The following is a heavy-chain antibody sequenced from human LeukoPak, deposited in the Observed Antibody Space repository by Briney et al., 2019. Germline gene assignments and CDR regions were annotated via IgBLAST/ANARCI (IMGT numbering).Heavy chain of an antibody. D-gene: IGHD3-10*01. V-gene: IGHV4-4*02. J-gene: IGHJ5*02. CDR1: GDSISSSNW. CDR2: IYHSGST. CDR3: ARERSGEYYFGSGKGFDP. Sequence: SETLSLTCAVSGDSISSSNWWSWVRQPPGKGLEWIGEIYHSGSTNYNPSLKSRVTISVDKSKNQLSLKLNSMTAADTAVYYCARERSGEYYFGSGKGFDPWGQGTLVTVSS.